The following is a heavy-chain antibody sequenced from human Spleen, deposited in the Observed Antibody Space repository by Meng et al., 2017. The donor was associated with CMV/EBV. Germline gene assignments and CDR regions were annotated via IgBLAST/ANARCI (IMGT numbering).Heavy chain of an antibody. V-gene: IGHV4-39*07. J-gene: IGHJ3*02. CDR2: IYYSGST. CDR1: GGSISSSDYY. D-gene: IGHD3-3*01. Sequence: SETLSLTCTVSGGSISSSDYYWGWIRQPPGKGLEWIGSIYYSGSTYYNPSLKSRVTISVDTSKNQFSLTLNSVTAADTAVYYCARAATYRYYDFWSGYNDAFDIWGQGTMVTVSS. CDR3: ARAATYRYYDFWSGYNDAFDI.